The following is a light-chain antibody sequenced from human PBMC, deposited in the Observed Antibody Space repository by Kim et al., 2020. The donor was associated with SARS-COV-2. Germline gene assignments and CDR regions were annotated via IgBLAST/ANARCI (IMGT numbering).Light chain of an antibody. CDR3: LLYYSGEGV. Sequence: QAVVTQEPSLTVSPGGTVTLTCGSSTGAVTSGHYPYWFQQKPGQAPRTLIHDTSNKHSWTPARFSGSLLGGKAALTLSGAQPEDEADYYCLLYYSGEGVFGGGTQLTVL. J-gene: IGLJ2*01. CDR2: DTS. V-gene: IGLV7-46*01. CDR1: TGAVTSGHY.